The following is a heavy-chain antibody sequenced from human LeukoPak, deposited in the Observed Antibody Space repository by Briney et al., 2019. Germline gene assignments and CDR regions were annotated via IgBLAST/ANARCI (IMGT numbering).Heavy chain of an antibody. CDR3: ARGGTGATRDDTFDI. CDR2: IDYSGST. J-gene: IGHJ3*02. D-gene: IGHD1-7*01. CDR1: GGSISSSSYY. Sequence: SETLSLICTVSGGSISSSSYYWGWIRQPPGKGLEWIGSIDYSGSTYYNPSLKSRVSISVDTSKNQFSLKLSSVTAADTAVYYCARGGTGATRDDTFDIWGQGTMVTVSS. V-gene: IGHV4-39*01.